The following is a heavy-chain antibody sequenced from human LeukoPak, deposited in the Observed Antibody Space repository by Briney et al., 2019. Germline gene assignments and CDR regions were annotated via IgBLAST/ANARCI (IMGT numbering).Heavy chain of an antibody. J-gene: IGHJ6*03. V-gene: IGHV1-8*01. CDR3: ARKVFWVTTRGLYYYYMDV. CDR1: GYTFTIYD. D-gene: IGHD4-11*01. Sequence: ASVTVSFKASGYTFTIYDINWVRQAPGQGGEWVGWMNPNSGHTGYAQKFQRRVTMTRHTSLSTAYMELSSLRSEDTAVYYCARKVFWVTTRGLYYYYMDVWGKGTTVTVSS. CDR2: MNPNSGHT.